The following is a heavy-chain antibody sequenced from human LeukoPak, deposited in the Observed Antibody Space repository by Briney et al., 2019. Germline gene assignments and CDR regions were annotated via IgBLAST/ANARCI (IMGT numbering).Heavy chain of an antibody. CDR2: IYTSGST. CDR1: GGSISSGNYY. J-gene: IGHJ4*02. V-gene: IGHV4-61*02. D-gene: IGHD6-13*01. Sequence: SQTLSLTCTVSGGSISSGNYYWSWIRQPAGKGLEWIGRIYTSGSTNYNPSLKSRVTISVDTSKNQFSLKLSSVTAADTAVYYCARDKGIAAAVRYDYWGQGTLVTVSS. CDR3: ARDKGIAAAVRYDY.